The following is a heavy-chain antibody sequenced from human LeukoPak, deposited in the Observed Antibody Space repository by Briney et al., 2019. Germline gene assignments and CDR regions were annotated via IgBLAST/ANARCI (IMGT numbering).Heavy chain of an antibody. CDR3: AKESGRSYSSGWENWFDP. V-gene: IGHV3-23*01. Sequence: PGGSLRLSCAASGFTFGSYAMSWVRQAPGKGLEWVSAISGSGGSTYYADSVKGRFTISRDNSKNTLYLQMNSLRAEDTAVYYCAKESGRSYSSGWENWFDPWGQGTLVTVSS. CDR2: ISGSGGST. J-gene: IGHJ5*02. CDR1: GFTFGSYA. D-gene: IGHD6-19*01.